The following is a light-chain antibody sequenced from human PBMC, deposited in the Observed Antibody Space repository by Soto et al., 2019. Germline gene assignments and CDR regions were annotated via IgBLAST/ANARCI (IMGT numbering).Light chain of an antibody. CDR1: QSVSSSY. J-gene: IGKJ2*01. V-gene: IGKV3-20*01. CDR3: QQCGSRPGT. CDR2: AAS. Sequence: EVVLTQSPGTLSLSPGERATLSCRASQSVSSSYLAWYQQKPGQAPRLLIHAASSRATGIPDGFSGSGYGTDFTLTISRMERDDFAVYYCQQCGSRPGTFGQGTKLEIK.